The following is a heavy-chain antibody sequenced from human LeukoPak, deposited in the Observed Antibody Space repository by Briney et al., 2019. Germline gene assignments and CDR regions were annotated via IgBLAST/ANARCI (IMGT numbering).Heavy chain of an antibody. D-gene: IGHD5-18*01. J-gene: IGHJ4*02. CDR1: GYTLTELS. CDR3: ARLLGGYSYGIMPDY. V-gene: IGHV1-24*01. CDR2: FDPEDGET. Sequence: ASVKVSCKVSGYTLTELSMHWVRQAPGKGLEWMGGFDPEDGETIYAQKFQGRVTMTKDTSTDTAYMELSSLRSEDTAVYYCARLLGGYSYGIMPDYWGQGTLVTVSS.